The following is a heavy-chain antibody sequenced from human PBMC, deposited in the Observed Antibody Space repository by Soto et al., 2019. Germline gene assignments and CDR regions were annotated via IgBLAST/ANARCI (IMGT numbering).Heavy chain of an antibody. D-gene: IGHD3-9*01. CDR2: ISSSGTTT. Sequence: GGSLRLSCAASGFTFRSYEMNWVRQAPGKGLEWISYISSSGTTTYYADSVKGRFTISRDNANNSLVLQMNSLRAEDTAVYYCARDPALRYFDWLGYFFDYWGQGTLVTVSS. CDR1: GFTFRSYE. V-gene: IGHV3-48*03. J-gene: IGHJ4*02. CDR3: ARDPALRYFDWLGYFFDY.